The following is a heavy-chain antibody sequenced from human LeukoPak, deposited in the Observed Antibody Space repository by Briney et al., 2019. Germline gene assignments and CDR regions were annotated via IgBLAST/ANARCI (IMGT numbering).Heavy chain of an antibody. V-gene: IGHV4-59*08. Sequence: SETLSLTCTVSGGSISSYYWSWIRQPPGKGLEWIAYIYYSGNTDYNPSLKSRVTISLDTSKKQFSLKLSSVTAADTAVYYCARHDPIVGTPDAFDIWGQGTIVTVSS. CDR3: ARHDPIVGTPDAFDI. D-gene: IGHD1-26*01. J-gene: IGHJ3*02. CDR1: GGSISSYY. CDR2: IYYSGNT.